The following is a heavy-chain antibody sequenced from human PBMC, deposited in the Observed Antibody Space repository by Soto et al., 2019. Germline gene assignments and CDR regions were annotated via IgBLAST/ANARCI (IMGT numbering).Heavy chain of an antibody. J-gene: IGHJ5*02. CDR1: GGTFSSYA. D-gene: IGHD2-15*01. Sequence: QVQLVQSGAEVKKPGSSVKVSCKASGGTFSSYAISWVRQAPGQGLEWMGGIIPIFGTANYAQKFQGRVTITADESTSTAYMELSSLRSDDTAVYYCAAVVAATFPLNWFDPWGQGTLVTVSS. V-gene: IGHV1-69*12. CDR3: AAVVAATFPLNWFDP. CDR2: IIPIFGTA.